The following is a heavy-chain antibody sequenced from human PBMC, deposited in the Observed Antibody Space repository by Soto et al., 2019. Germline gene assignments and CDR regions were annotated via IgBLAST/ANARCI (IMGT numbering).Heavy chain of an antibody. CDR2: ISSSSRTI. V-gene: IGHV3-48*01. Sequence: PGGSLRLSCAASGFTFSSYSMNWVRQAPGKGLEWVSYISSSSRTIYYADTVKGRFTISRDNAKNSQYQQMNSLRAEDTAVYYCAKDRDRNFDYWGQGTLVTVSS. CDR3: AKDRDRNFDY. CDR1: GFTFSSYS. J-gene: IGHJ4*02. D-gene: IGHD3-22*01.